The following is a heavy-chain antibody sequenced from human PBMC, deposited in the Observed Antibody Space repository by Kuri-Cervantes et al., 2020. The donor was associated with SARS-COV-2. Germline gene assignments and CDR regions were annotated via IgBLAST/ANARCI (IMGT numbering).Heavy chain of an antibody. CDR3: ARDPNHPLRFLEWLSPLFDY. V-gene: IGHV3-30-3*01. Sequence: GESLKISCAASTFTFSSYAMHWVRQAPGKGLEWVAVISYDGSNKYYADSVKGRFTISRDNSKNTLYLQMNSLRAEDTAVYYCARDPNHPLRFLEWLSPLFDYWGQGTLVTVSS. CDR2: ISYDGSNK. J-gene: IGHJ4*02. CDR1: TFTFSSYA. D-gene: IGHD3-3*01.